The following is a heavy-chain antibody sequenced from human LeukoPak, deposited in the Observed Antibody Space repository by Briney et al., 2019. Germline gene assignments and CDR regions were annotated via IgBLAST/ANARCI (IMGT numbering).Heavy chain of an antibody. CDR3: ARGYCSSTSCYRGAWYFDL. Sequence: SETLSLTCAVYGGSFSGYYWSWIRQPPGKGLEWIGEINHSGSTNYNPSLKSRVTISVDTSKNQFSLKLSSVTAADTAVYYCARGYCSSTSCYRGAWYFDLWGRGTLVTVSS. D-gene: IGHD2-2*01. CDR1: GGSFSGYY. V-gene: IGHV4-34*01. J-gene: IGHJ2*01. CDR2: INHSGST.